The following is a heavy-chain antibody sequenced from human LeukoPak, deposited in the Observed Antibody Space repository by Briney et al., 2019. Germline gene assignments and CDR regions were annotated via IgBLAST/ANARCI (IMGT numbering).Heavy chain of an antibody. CDR1: GFTFSSYG. Sequence: PGRSLRLSCAASGFTFSSYGMHWVRQAPGKGLEWVAVISYDGSNKYYADSVKGRFTISRDNSKNTLYLQMNSPRAEDTAVYYCAKAQWLRSVDYFDYWGQGTLVTVSS. J-gene: IGHJ4*02. CDR3: AKAQWLRSVDYFDY. D-gene: IGHD5-12*01. CDR2: ISYDGSNK. V-gene: IGHV3-30*18.